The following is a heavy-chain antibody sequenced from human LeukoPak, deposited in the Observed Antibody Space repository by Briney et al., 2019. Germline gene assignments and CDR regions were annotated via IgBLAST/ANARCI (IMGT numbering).Heavy chain of an antibody. Sequence: SETLSPTCTVSGGSISSYYWSWIRQPPGKGLEWIGYIYYSGSTNYNPSLKSRVTISVDTSKNQFSLKLSSVTAADTAVYYCARHERGDCSGGSCYYFDYWGQGTLVTVSS. D-gene: IGHD2-15*01. V-gene: IGHV4-59*08. J-gene: IGHJ4*02. CDR3: ARHERGDCSGGSCYYFDY. CDR1: GGSISSYY. CDR2: IYYSGST.